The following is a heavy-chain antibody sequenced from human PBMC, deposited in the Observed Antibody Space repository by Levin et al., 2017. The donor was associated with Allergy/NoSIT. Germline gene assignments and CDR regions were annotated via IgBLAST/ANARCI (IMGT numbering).Heavy chain of an antibody. CDR3: ASWAMYHYDRSAFDYFYYAMDV. CDR1: GILFSSYD. J-gene: IGHJ6*02. CDR2: ISAGGNYI. Sequence: LSLTCAASGILFSSYDMNWVRQAPGKGLEWVSSISAGGNYIYYADSVKGRFTISRDNAKNSLFLQMNSLRAEDTAVYYCASWAMYHYDRSAFDYFYYAMDVWDQGTTVTVSS. V-gene: IGHV3-21*01. D-gene: IGHD3-22*01.